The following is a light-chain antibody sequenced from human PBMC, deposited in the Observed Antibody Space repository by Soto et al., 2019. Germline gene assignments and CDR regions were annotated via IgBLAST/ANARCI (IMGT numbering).Light chain of an antibody. V-gene: IGKV1-17*01. CDR2: AAS. J-gene: IGKJ1*01. CDR1: QGIRSD. CDR3: LQHSTYPLT. Sequence: DIQITQFPSYLSESVGDRVTITCRASQGIRSDLGWYQQKPGKAPKRLIYAASSLQSGVPSRFSGSGSGTEFTLAISSLQPEDSATFYCLQHSTYPLTFGQGTKVEIK.